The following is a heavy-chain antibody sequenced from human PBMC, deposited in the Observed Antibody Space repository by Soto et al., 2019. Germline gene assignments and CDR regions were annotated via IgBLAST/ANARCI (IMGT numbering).Heavy chain of an antibody. CDR1: GYTFTSYG. V-gene: IGHV1-18*04. Sequence: VASVKVSCKASGYTFTSYGISWVRQAPGQGLEWMGWISAYNGNTNYAQKLQGRVTMTTDTSTSTAYMELRSLRSDDTAVYYCARSPLIVGATREDDYFDYWGQGTLVTVSS. CDR2: ISAYNGNT. J-gene: IGHJ4*02. CDR3: ARSPLIVGATREDDYFDY. D-gene: IGHD1-26*01.